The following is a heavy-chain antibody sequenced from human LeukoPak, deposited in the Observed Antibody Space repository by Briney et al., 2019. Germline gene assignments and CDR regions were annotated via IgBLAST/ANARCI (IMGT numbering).Heavy chain of an antibody. Sequence: ASVKVSCKASGYTFTGYYMHWVRQAPGQGLEWMGWFNPNSGGTNYAQKFQGRVTMTRDTSISTAYMELSRLRSDDTAVYYCATAFKYGSGSYYFDYWGQGTLVTVSS. CDR3: ATAFKYGSGSYYFDY. CDR1: GYTFTGYY. CDR2: FNPNSGGT. D-gene: IGHD3-10*01. V-gene: IGHV1-2*02. J-gene: IGHJ4*02.